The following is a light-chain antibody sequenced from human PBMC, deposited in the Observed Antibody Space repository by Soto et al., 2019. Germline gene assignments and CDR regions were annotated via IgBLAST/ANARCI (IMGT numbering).Light chain of an antibody. Sequence: QSLLTLPDSVSGSRGQSITISCTGTSGDVGGYDYVSWYQQHPGKAPKLMIYEVTKRPLGVPDRFSGSKSGNTASLTVSGLQADDEADYYCRSYAGSDNPSVFGAGTKVTVL. V-gene: IGLV2-8*01. CDR1: SGDVGGYDY. CDR3: RSYAGSDNPSV. J-gene: IGLJ1*01. CDR2: EVT.